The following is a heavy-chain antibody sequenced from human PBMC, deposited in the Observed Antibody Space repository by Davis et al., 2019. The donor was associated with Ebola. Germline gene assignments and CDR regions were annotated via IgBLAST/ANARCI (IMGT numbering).Heavy chain of an antibody. Sequence: AASVKVSCKASGYVFTDYYIHWVRQAPGQGLEWLGMINPTSDSTTYAQTFQGRVTMTRDTSKNQFSLKLSSVTAADTAVYYCARGPSIAAWDYWGQGTLVTVSS. J-gene: IGHJ4*02. V-gene: IGHV1-46*01. CDR1: GYVFTDYY. D-gene: IGHD6-13*01. CDR3: ARGPSIAAWDY. CDR2: INPTSDST.